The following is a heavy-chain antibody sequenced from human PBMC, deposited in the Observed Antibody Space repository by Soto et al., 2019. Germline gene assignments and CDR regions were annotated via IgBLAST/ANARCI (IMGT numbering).Heavy chain of an antibody. CDR2: IYYSGST. Sequence: SETLSLTCTVSGGYINIYYWNWIRQPPGKGLEWIGYIYYSGSTNYNPSLKSRVVISVDTSKNQFSLKLRSVTAADTAMYYCAKNDDHGSSYHGMDVWGQGTTVTVSS. CDR3: AKNDDHGSSYHGMDV. D-gene: IGHD4-17*01. J-gene: IGHJ6*01. CDR1: GGYINIYY. V-gene: IGHV4-59*01.